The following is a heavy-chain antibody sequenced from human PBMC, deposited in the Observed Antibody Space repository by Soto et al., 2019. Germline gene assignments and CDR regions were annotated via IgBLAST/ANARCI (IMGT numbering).Heavy chain of an antibody. J-gene: IGHJ4*02. CDR2: LDNDGTNT. D-gene: IGHD3-16*01. CDR1: GFTFSTYW. CDR3: ARDGGTYFDY. Sequence: PGGSRRLSCAASGFTFSTYWMHWVRQAPGKGLVWVSRLDNDGTNTRYADSVKGRFTVSRDNGKNTVYLQMDSLRAEDTAVYYCARDGGTYFDYWGQGTLVTVSS. V-gene: IGHV3-74*01.